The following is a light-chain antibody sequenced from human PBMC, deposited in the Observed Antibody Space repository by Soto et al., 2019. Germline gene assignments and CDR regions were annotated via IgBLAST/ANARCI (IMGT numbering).Light chain of an antibody. V-gene: IGKV3-11*01. CDR1: QSVSSNY. CDR2: DAS. CDR3: QQRSNWPL. Sequence: ESVLTQSPGTLSLSPVERATLSCRASQSVSSNYLAWYQQKPGQAPRILIYDASNRATGIPARFSGSGSGTDFTLTIRSLEPEDFAVYYCQQRSNWPLFGQGTRLEIK. J-gene: IGKJ5*01.